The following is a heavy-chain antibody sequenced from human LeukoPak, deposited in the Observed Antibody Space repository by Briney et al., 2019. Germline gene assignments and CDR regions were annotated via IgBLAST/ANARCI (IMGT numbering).Heavy chain of an antibody. CDR3: AREYRGSGSYYFDY. CDR2: ISSSSSYI. D-gene: IGHD1-26*01. V-gene: IGHV3-21*01. CDR1: GFTFSSYS. Sequence: PGGSLRLSCAASGFTFSSYSMNWVRQAPGKGLEWVSSISSSSSYIYYADSVKGRFTISRDNAKNSLYLQMNSLRAEDTAVYYCAREYRGSGSYYFDYWGQGTLVTVSS. J-gene: IGHJ4*02.